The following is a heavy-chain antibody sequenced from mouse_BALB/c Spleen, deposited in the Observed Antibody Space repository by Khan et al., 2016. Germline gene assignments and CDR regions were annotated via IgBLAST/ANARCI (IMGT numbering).Heavy chain of an antibody. Sequence: EVKLLESGGGLVQPGGSLKLSCAASGFDFSRYWMSWVRQAPGKGLEWIGEINPDSSTINYMPSLKDKFIISRDNAKNTLYLQMSKVRSEDTALYYCARLYYYGSSDYWGQGTTLTVSS. V-gene: IGHV4-1*02. CDR3: ARLYYYGSSDY. CDR2: INPDSSTI. CDR1: GFDFSRYW. J-gene: IGHJ2*01. D-gene: IGHD1-1*01.